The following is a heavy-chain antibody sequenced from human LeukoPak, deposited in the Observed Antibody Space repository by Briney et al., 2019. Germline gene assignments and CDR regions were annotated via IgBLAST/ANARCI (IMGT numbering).Heavy chain of an antibody. D-gene: IGHD1-26*01. CDR1: EYTFTSYD. CDR2: MNPTTGNT. CDR3: ATDQGRVGATTFRLGAFDI. V-gene: IGHV1-8*01. Sequence: ASVKVSCKASEYTFTSYDINWVRQAPGQGLEWMGWMNPTTGNTGYAQKFQGRVTMTRDTSKNTAYMELSSLRSEDTAVYYCATDQGRVGATTFRLGAFDIWGQGTMVTVSS. J-gene: IGHJ3*02.